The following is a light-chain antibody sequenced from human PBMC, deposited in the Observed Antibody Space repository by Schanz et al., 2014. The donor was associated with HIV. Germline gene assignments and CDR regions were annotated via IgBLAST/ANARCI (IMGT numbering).Light chain of an antibody. J-gene: IGKJ5*01. CDR3: QQYYRTPIT. CDR1: QSVLYRSNDKSY. Sequence: DIVMTQSPDSLAVSLGERATIHCKSSQSVLYRSNDKSYLAWYQQRPGQPPKLLIYWACTRESGVPDRFSGSGSGTDFTLTISGLQAEDVAVYYCQQYYRTPITFGQGTRLEIK. CDR2: WAC. V-gene: IGKV4-1*01.